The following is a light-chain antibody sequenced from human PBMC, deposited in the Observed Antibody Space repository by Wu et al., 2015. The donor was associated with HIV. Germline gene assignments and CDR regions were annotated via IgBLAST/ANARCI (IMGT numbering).Light chain of an antibody. V-gene: IGKV1-NL1*01. CDR1: QGIRNS. J-gene: IGKJ1*01. CDR2: DAS. CDR3: QQYYRNPQT. Sequence: QVTQSPSSLSASVGDRVSITCRASQGIRNSLAWYQQRPGKAPKLLVYDASRLQSGVPSRFSGSGSGTDYTLSISSLQPDDFATYYCQQYYRNPQTFGRGTKVEIK.